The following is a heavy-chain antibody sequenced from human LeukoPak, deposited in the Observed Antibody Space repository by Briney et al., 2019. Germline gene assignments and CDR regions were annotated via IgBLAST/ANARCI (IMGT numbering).Heavy chain of an antibody. CDR1: GFSFSDYA. CDR3: AREELGSSLGFDP. D-gene: IGHD3-16*01. J-gene: IGHJ5*02. CDR2: ISFDGSNK. Sequence: GGSLRLSCAASGFSFSDYALHWVRQPPGKGLEWVAVISFDGSNKYYADSVKGRFTISRDNSKNTLYLQMNSLRAEDTAVYYCAREELGSSLGFDPWGQGTLVTVSS. V-gene: IGHV3-30-3*01.